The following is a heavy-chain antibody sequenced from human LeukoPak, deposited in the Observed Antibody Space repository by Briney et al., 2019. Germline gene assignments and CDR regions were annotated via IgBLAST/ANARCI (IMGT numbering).Heavy chain of an antibody. CDR2: IHNSGTT. CDR1: GGPFSGYF. J-gene: IGHJ4*02. V-gene: IGHV4-34*01. Sequence: SETLSLTCAVSGGPFSGYFWSWIRQSSGKGLEWIGEIHNSGTTNYNPSLNSRVTISEDTSKHQFYLNLSSVAAADTAVYYCARRYYYNLGSFPFDFWGQGTLVTVSS. D-gene: IGHD3-10*01. CDR3: ARRYYYNLGSFPFDF.